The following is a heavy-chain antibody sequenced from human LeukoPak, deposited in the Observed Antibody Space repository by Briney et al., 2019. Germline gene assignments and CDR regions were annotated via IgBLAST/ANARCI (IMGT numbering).Heavy chain of an antibody. CDR3: AKGGYSYAKHFDY. Sequence: TGGSLRLSCAASGFTFSSYAMSWVRQAPGEGLEWVSAISGSGGSTYYADSVKGRFTISRDNSKNTLYLQMNSLRAEDTAVYYCAKGGYSYAKHFDYWGQGTLVTVSS. CDR1: GFTFSSYA. D-gene: IGHD5-18*01. CDR2: ISGSGGST. J-gene: IGHJ4*02. V-gene: IGHV3-23*01.